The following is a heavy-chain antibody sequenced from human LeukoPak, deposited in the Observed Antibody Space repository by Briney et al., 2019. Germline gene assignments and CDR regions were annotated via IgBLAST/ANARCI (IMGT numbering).Heavy chain of an antibody. D-gene: IGHD6-13*01. V-gene: IGHV4-59*12. Sequence: SETLSLTCTVSGVSISSYYWSWIRQPPGKGLEWIGYIYYSGSTYYNPSLKSRVTISVDTSKNQFSLKLSSVTAADTAVYYCASHPRIAAATEDNWFDPWGQGTLVTVSS. CDR1: GVSISSYY. CDR2: IYYSGST. J-gene: IGHJ5*02. CDR3: ASHPRIAAATEDNWFDP.